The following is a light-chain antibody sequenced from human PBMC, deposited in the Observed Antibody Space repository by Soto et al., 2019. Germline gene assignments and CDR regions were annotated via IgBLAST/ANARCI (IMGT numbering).Light chain of an antibody. Sequence: VVPLSGFPLQLSLAERATESCRVSQSVSGSYLAWYQQKPGQAPRLLIYGASRRATGIPDRFSGSGSGTDFTLTISRLEPEDFAVYYCQQYGSSPLTVGRGTKVDIK. CDR3: QQYGSSPLT. J-gene: IGKJ4*01. CDR1: QSVSGSY. CDR2: GAS. V-gene: IGKV3-20*01.